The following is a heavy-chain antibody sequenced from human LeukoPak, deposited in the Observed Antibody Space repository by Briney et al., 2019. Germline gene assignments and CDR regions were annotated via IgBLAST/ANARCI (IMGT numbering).Heavy chain of an antibody. J-gene: IGHJ4*02. CDR1: GFTFSSYW. CDR2: INSDGSNT. CDR3: ARESYYFDY. V-gene: IGHV3-74*01. Sequence: GGSLRLSCAASGFTFSSYWMRWVRQAPGKGLVWVSRINSDGSNTNYADSVKGRFTISRDNAKNSLYLQMNSLRAEDTAVYYCARESYYFDYWGQGTLVTVSS.